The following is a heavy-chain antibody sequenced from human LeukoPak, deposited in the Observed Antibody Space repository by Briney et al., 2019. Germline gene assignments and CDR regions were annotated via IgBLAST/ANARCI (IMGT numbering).Heavy chain of an antibody. D-gene: IGHD3-22*01. CDR1: GFTFSSYG. V-gene: IGHV3-33*01. Sequence: PGGSLRLSCAASGFTFSSYGMHWVRQAPGRGLEWVAVIWYDGSNKYYADSVKGRFTISRDNSKNTLYLQMNSLRAEDTAVYYCALGEGPVYYYDSSGYKDYWGQGTLVTVSS. CDR2: IWYDGSNK. CDR3: ALGEGPVYYYDSSGYKDY. J-gene: IGHJ4*02.